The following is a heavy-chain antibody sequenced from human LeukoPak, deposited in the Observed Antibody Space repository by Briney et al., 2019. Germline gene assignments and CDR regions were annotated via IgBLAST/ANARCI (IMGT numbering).Heavy chain of an antibody. D-gene: IGHD3-10*02. CDR3: AELGITMIGGV. CDR1: GFTFSSYG. V-gene: IGHV3-48*04. J-gene: IGHJ6*04. Sequence: PGGSLRLSYAASGFTFSSYGMSWVRQAPGKGLEWVSYISSSGSTIYYADSVKGRFTISRDNAKSSLYLQMNSLRAEDTAVYYCAELGITMIGGVWGKGTTVTISS. CDR2: ISSSGSTI.